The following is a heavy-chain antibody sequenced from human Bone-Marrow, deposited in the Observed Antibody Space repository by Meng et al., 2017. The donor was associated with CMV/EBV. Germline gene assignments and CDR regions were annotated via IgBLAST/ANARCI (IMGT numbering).Heavy chain of an antibody. Sequence: SQTLSLTCAISGDTVSSNSATWNWIRQSPSRGLEWLGRTYYRSKWYNDYAVSVKSRITINPDTSKNQLSLQLNSVTPEDTAVYFCARDRRNYDRPNFSYGMDVWGQGTTVTVSS. CDR2: TYYRSKWYN. V-gene: IGHV6-1*01. CDR3: ARDRRNYDRPNFSYGMDV. CDR1: GDTVSSNSAT. J-gene: IGHJ6*02. D-gene: IGHD4-11*01.